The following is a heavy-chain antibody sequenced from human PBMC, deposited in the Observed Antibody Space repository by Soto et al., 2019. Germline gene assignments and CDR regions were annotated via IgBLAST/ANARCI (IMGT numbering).Heavy chain of an antibody. CDR2: INHSGST. CDR3: ARVGFDIVVVPAAIELEPNYYAMDV. V-gene: IGHV4-34*01. Sequence: PSETLSLTCAVYGGSFSGYYWSWIRQPPCKWLEWIWEINHSGSTNYNPSLKSRVTISVDTSKNQFSLKLSSVTAADTAVYYCARVGFDIVVVPAAIELEPNYYAMDVCGQGTTVTVSS. J-gene: IGHJ6*02. D-gene: IGHD2-2*02. CDR1: GGSFSGYY.